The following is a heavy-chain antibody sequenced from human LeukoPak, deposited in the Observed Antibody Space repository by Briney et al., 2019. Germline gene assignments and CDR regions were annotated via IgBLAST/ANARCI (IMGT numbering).Heavy chain of an antibody. D-gene: IGHD6-25*01. CDR2: ISSRSFST. V-gene: IGHV3-11*01. CDR1: GFNLSAFY. CDR3: ARGKRTFDF. Sequence: GGSLTLSCTVGGFNLSAFYMSWIRQSPGGGLEWLSYISSRSFSTYYADSARGRFTISRDNPHGSLLLHMTTMRVDDSAIYYCARGKRTFDFWGQGTRVSVSS. J-gene: IGHJ4*02.